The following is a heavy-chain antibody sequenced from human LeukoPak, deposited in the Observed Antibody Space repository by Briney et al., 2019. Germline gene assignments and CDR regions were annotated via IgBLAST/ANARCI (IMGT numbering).Heavy chain of an antibody. CDR2: IIPILGIA. CDR1: GGTFSSYA. Sequence: SVKVSCKASGGTFSSYAISWVRQAPGQGLEWMGRIIPILGIANYAQKFQGRVTITADKSTSTAYMELSSLRSEDTAVYYCASHLSSWFTFFQHWGQGTLVTVSS. V-gene: IGHV1-69*04. J-gene: IGHJ1*01. CDR3: ASHLSSWFTFFQH. D-gene: IGHD6-13*01.